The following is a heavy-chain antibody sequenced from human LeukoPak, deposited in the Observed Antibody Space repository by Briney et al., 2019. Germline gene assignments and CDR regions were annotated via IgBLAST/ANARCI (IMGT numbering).Heavy chain of an antibody. Sequence: PGGSLRLSCAASGFTFSSYWMSWMRQAPGKGLEWVSYISTSGSTLHYADSVKGRFTVSRDNANNSLYLQMNSLRAEDTAVYYCAREHGNYLRHWGQGTLVTVSS. CDR2: ISTSGSTL. D-gene: IGHD1-7*01. CDR3: AREHGNYLRH. CDR1: GFTFSSYW. V-gene: IGHV3-48*01. J-gene: IGHJ4*02.